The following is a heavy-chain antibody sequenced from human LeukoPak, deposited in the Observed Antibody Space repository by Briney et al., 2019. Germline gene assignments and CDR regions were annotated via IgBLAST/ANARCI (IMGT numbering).Heavy chain of an antibody. D-gene: IGHD3-10*01. CDR1: GFTFSSHW. V-gene: IGHV3-30*03. J-gene: IGHJ4*02. Sequence: PGGSLRLSCAASGFTFSSHWMHWVRQAPGKGLVWVAVISYDGSNKYYADSVKGRFTISRDNSKNTLYLQMNSLRAEDTAVYYCARRGDYFDYWGQGTLVTVSS. CDR3: ARRGDYFDY. CDR2: ISYDGSNK.